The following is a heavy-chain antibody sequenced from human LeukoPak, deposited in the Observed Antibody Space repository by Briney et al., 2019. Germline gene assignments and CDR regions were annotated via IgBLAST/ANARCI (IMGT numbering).Heavy chain of an antibody. CDR3: ARHGLSSDY. Sequence: SETLSLTCTVSGASLKSGNYYWDWIRQPAGKGLEWIGRIHTIGNTSYNPSLKSRITISLDTSKNQVSLNLTSVTAADTAVYYCARHGLSSDYWGQGTLVTVSS. CDR1: GASLKSGNYY. V-gene: IGHV4-61*02. J-gene: IGHJ4*02. CDR2: IHTIGNT. D-gene: IGHD2-8*01.